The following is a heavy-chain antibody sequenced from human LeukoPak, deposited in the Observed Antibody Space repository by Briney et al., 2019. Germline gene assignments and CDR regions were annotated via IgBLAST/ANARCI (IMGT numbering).Heavy chain of an antibody. J-gene: IGHJ6*03. CDR3: ARGSYCTNGVCYYRRLPTRHYYYYMDV. CDR1: GGSINSSSYC. D-gene: IGHD2-8*01. V-gene: IGHV4-39*01. Sequence: SETLSLTCTVSGGSINSSSYCWGWIRQPPGKGLEWIGSIFYSGNTYDNPSLKSRVTISVDTSKNQFSLKLNSVTAADTAVYYCARGSYCTNGVCYYRRLPTRHYYYYMDVWGKGTTVTVSS. CDR2: IFYSGNT.